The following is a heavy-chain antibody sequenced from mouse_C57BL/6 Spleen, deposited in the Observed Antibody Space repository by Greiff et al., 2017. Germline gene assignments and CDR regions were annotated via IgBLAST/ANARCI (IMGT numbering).Heavy chain of an antibody. V-gene: IGHV1-50*01. D-gene: IGHD1-1*01. Sequence: QVQLQQPGAELVKPGASVKLSCKASGYTFTSYWMQWVKQRPGQGLEWIGEIDPSDSSTNYNQKFKGKATLHVDTSSSTAYMQLSSLTSEDSAVYYCARYYGSSYWYFDVWGTGTTVTVSS. CDR1: GYTFTSYW. CDR2: IDPSDSST. J-gene: IGHJ1*03. CDR3: ARYYGSSYWYFDV.